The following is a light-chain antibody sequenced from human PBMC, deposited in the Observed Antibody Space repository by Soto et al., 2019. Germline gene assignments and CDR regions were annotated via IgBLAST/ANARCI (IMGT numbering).Light chain of an antibody. V-gene: IGKV1-9*01. J-gene: IGKJ4*01. CDR2: EES. Sequence: IHLTPSPSFLSASVGDRVTITCRPSQAVPNNMAWYQQKPGKPPKLLIYEESNLQSGVPSRFSGSKAGTQFTLTIDSLQPEDFATVDCQQVKTYTRTFGGGTKVDIK. CDR3: QQVKTYTRT. CDR1: QAVPNN.